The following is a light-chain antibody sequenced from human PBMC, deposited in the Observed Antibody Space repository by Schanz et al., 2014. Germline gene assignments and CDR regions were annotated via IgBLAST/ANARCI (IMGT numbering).Light chain of an antibody. CDR1: SSDVGGYNY. CDR3: SSYTSGNAVV. Sequence: QSALTQPPSASGSPGQSVTISCTGTSSDVGGYNYVSWYQQHPGKAPKLMIYEVSKRPSGVANRFSGSKSGNTASLTISGLQAEDEADYYCSSYTSGNAVVFGGGTKLTVL. CDR2: EVS. V-gene: IGLV2-8*01. J-gene: IGLJ2*01.